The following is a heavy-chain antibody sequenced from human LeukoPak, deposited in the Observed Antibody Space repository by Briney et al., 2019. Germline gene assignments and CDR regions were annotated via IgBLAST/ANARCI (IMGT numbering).Heavy chain of an antibody. Sequence: PGGSLRLSCAASGFTFSSYAMSWVRQAPGKGLEWVSAISGSGGSTYYADSVKGRFTISRDNSKNTLYLQMNSLRAADTAVYYCASRFPYYYDSSGYYYWNYWGQGTLVTVSS. CDR1: GFTFSSYA. CDR2: ISGSGGST. D-gene: IGHD3-22*01. J-gene: IGHJ4*02. V-gene: IGHV3-23*01. CDR3: ASRFPYYYDSSGYYYWNY.